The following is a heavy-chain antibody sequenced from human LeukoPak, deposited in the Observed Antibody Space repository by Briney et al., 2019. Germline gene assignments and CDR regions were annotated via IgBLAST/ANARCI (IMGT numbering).Heavy chain of an antibody. V-gene: IGHV3-20*01. Sequence: PGGSLTLSCAPSGFTFDDYGMTWFRQAPGRGREGVSGINWNGGSTSYADSVKGRFTISRENAKNSLYLQMNRLRAEDTASYQCARVVRGVIITGYMDVWGKGTTVTVSS. CDR3: ARVVRGVIITGYMDV. J-gene: IGHJ6*03. D-gene: IGHD3-10*02. CDR1: GFTFDDYG. CDR2: INWNGGST.